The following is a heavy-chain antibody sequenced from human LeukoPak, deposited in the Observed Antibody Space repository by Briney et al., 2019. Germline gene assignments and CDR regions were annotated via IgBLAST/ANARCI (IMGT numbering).Heavy chain of an antibody. V-gene: IGHV3-48*04. CDR3: ARDLYGSALAGYYYGMDV. J-gene: IGHJ6*02. CDR2: ISSSSSTI. CDR1: GFTFSSYS. D-gene: IGHD3-10*01. Sequence: GGSLRLSCAASGFTFSSYSMNWVRQAPGKGLEWVSYISSSSSTIYYADSVKGRFTISRDNAKNSLYLQMNSLRAEDTAVYYCARDLYGSALAGYYYGMDVWGQGTTVTVSS.